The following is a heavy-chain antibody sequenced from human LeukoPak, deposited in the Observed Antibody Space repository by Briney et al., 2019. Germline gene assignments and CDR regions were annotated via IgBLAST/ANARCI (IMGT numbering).Heavy chain of an antibody. D-gene: IGHD6-13*01. Sequence: SQTLSLTCAISGDSVSSNSAAWIWIRQSPSRGLEWLGRTYYRSKWYNDYAVSVKSRITINPDTSKNQFSLQLNSVTPEDTAVYYCARESGNLGSSWLEYYFDYWGQGTLVTVSS. CDR3: ARESGNLGSSWLEYYFDY. CDR2: TYYRSKWYN. J-gene: IGHJ4*02. V-gene: IGHV6-1*01. CDR1: GDSVSSNSAA.